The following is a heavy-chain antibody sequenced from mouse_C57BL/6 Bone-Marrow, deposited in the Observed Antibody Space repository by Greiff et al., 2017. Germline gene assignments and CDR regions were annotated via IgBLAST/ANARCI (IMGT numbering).Heavy chain of an antibody. CDR2: IDPSDSET. V-gene: IGHV1-52*01. CDR3: ARSHTKGAMDY. J-gene: IGHJ4*01. CDR1: GYTFTSYW. D-gene: IGHD5-1-1*01. Sequence: QVRLQQPGAELVRPGSSVKLSCKASGYTFTSYWMHWVKQRPIQGLEWIGNIDPSDSETHYNQKFKDKATLTVDKSSSTAYMQLSSLTSEDSAVYYCARSHTKGAMDYWGQGTSVTVSS.